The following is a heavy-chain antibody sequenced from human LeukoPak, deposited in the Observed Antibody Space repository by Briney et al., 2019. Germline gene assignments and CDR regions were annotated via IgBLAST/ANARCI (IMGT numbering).Heavy chain of an antibody. CDR3: ARDHGSGSYWGPKFDY. Sequence: GGSLRLSCAASGFTFSSYRMNWVRQAPGKGLEWVSSISSRSSYIYYADSLKGRFTISRDNAKNSLYLNIHSLRAEDTAVYYCARDHGSGSYWGPKFDYWGQGTLVTVSS. V-gene: IGHV3-21*01. CDR1: GFTFSSYR. J-gene: IGHJ4*02. D-gene: IGHD1-26*01. CDR2: ISSRSSYI.